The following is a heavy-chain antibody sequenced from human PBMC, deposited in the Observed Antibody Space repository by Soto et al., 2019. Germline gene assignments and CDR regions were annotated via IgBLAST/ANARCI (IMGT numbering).Heavy chain of an antibody. CDR2: INHSGST. CDR1: GGSFSGYY. D-gene: IGHD6-13*01. J-gene: IGHJ4*02. CDR3: ARGGPYSSRGLGY. Sequence: QVQLQQWGAGLLKPSETLSLTCAVYGGSFSGYYWSWIRQPPGKGLEWIGEINHSGSTNYNPSLKSRVTISVDTSKTQFSLKLSSVTAADTAVYYCARGGPYSSRGLGYWGQGTLVTVSS. V-gene: IGHV4-34*01.